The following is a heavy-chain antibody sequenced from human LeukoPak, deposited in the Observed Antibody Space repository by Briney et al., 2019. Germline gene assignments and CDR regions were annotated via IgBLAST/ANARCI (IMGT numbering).Heavy chain of an antibody. CDR2: VNHSGYT. D-gene: IGHD4-17*01. J-gene: IGHJ4*02. Sequence: PSETLSLTCDVSGVSFSTHYWSWIRQSPETGLEWIGEVNHSGYTNYNPSLKGRVTISVDTSKNQFSLKLSSVTAADTAVYYCARQLYGSDYWGQGTLVTVSS. CDR1: GVSFSTHY. V-gene: IGHV4-34*01. CDR3: ARQLYGSDY.